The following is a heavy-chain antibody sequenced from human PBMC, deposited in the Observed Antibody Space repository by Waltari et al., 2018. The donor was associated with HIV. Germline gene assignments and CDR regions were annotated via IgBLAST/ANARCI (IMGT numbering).Heavy chain of an antibody. CDR3: ARGLFGVGSNWFDP. Sequence: QVQLQESGPGLVKPSETLSPTCTVSGGSFISYPWSWIRQPPGKGLEWIGYIYYTGRTNCNPSLKSRVTISVDTSKNQFSLRLRSVTAADTAVYYCARGLFGVGSNWFDPWGQGILVTVSS. D-gene: IGHD3-3*01. CDR1: GGSFISYP. CDR2: IYYTGRT. V-gene: IGHV4-59*01. J-gene: IGHJ5*02.